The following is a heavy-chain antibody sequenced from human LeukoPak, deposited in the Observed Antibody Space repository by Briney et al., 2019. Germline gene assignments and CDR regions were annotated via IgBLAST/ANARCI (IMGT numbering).Heavy chain of an antibody. V-gene: IGHV3-48*03. CDR2: ISSSGSTI. J-gene: IGHJ4*02. Sequence: GGSLRLSCAASGFTFSSYEMNWVRQAPGKGLEWVSYISSSGSTIYYADSVKGRFTISRDNAKNSLYLQMNSLRAEDTAVYYCARVAWDAFDIWGQGTLVTVSS. D-gene: IGHD1-26*01. CDR1: GFTFSSYE. CDR3: ARVAWDAFDI.